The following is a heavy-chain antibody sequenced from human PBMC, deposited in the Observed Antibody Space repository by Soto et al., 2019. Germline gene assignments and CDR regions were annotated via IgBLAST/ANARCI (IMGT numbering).Heavy chain of an antibody. CDR3: ATGGGPKAGRPHDY. CDR2: IWYDGSNK. D-gene: IGHD3-16*01. J-gene: IGHJ4*02. CDR1: GFTFSSYG. V-gene: IGHV3-33*01. Sequence: LGLSCAASGFTFSSYGMHWVRQAPGKGLEWVAVIWYDGSNKYYADSVKGRFTISRDNSKNTLYLQMNSLRAEDTAVYYCATGGGPKAGRPHDYWRQGTLVTVSS.